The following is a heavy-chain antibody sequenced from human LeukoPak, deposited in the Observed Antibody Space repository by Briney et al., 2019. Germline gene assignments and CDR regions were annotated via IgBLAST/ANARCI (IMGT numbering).Heavy chain of an antibody. D-gene: IGHD3-3*01. CDR3: ARGGATYYDFWSGYYTDY. Sequence: SVKVSCKASGGTFSSYAISWVRQAPGQGLEWMGGIIPIFGTANYAQKFQGRVTITTDESTSTAYMELSSLRSEDTAVYYCARGGATYYDFWSGYYTDYWGQGTLVTVSS. J-gene: IGHJ4*02. V-gene: IGHV1-69*05. CDR2: IIPIFGTA. CDR1: GGTFSSYA.